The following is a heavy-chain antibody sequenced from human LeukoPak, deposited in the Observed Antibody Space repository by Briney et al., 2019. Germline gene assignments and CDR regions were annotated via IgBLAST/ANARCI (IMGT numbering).Heavy chain of an antibody. D-gene: IGHD1-14*01. Sequence: PGGSLRLSCAASGFTFSTFWMTWVRQAPGKGLEGGANINQDGSEKDYVDSVKGRFTISRDNAKNSLYLQVNSLRDDDTAVYYCGRVQKTQTGGTPDYWGQGTLVTVSS. CDR1: GFTFSTFW. J-gene: IGHJ4*02. CDR2: INQDGSEK. V-gene: IGHV3-7*01. CDR3: GRVQKTQTGGTPDY.